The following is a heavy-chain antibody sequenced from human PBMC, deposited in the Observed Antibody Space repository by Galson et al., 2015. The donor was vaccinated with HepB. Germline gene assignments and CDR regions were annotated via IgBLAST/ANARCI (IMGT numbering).Heavy chain of an antibody. CDR1: GYTFTSYG. J-gene: IGHJ4*02. V-gene: IGHV1-18*01. CDR3: ARAPYDFWSGYYEYFDY. D-gene: IGHD3-3*01. Sequence: SVKVSCKASGYTFTSYGISWVRQAPGQGLEWMGWISAYNGNTNYAQKLQGRVTMTTDTSTSTAYMELRGLRSDDTAVYYCARAPYDFWSGYYEYFDYWGQGTLVTVSS. CDR2: ISAYNGNT.